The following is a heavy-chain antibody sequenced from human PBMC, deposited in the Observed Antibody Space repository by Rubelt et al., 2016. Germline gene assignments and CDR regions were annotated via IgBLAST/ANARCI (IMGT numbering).Heavy chain of an antibody. CDR2: IYYSGST. V-gene: IGHV4-39*01. CDR3: ARLLRSYWYFDL. Sequence: QLQLQESGPGLVKPAETLSLTCTVSGGSISSSSYYWGWLRQPPGKGLEWIGSIYYSGSTYYNPSLKSRVTISVDTSKNQFSLKLSAVTAEETAVHYCARLLRSYWYFDLWGRGTLVTVSS. J-gene: IGHJ2*01. CDR1: GGSISSSSYY.